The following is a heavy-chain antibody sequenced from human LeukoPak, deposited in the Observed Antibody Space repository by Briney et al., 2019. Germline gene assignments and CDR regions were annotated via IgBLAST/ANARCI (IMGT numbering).Heavy chain of an antibody. CDR2: MNPNSGNT. J-gene: IGHJ6*02. D-gene: IGHD4-17*01. CDR1: GYTFTGYD. CDR3: ARAVTTSYYYYYGMDV. V-gene: IGHV1-8*01. Sequence: ASVKVSCKASGYTFTGYDINWVRQATGQGLEWMGWMNPNSGNTGYAQKFQGRVTMTRNTSISTAYMELSSLRSEDTAVYYCARAVTTSYYYYYGMDVWGQGTTVTVSS.